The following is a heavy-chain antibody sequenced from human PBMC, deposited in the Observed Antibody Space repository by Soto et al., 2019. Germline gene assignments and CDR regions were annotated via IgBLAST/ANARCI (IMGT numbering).Heavy chain of an antibody. CDR3: AREKAEMATKMTPFGY. J-gene: IGHJ4*02. V-gene: IGHV1-18*01. CDR2: IIPYHGNT. CDR1: GGTFSSYT. D-gene: IGHD1-26*01. Sequence: GASVKVSCKASGGTFSSYTISWVRQAPGQGLEWMGRIIPYHGNTNYAQKLQGRVTMTTDTSTSTAYMELRSLRSDDTAVYYCAREKAEMATKMTPFGYWGQGTLVTVSS.